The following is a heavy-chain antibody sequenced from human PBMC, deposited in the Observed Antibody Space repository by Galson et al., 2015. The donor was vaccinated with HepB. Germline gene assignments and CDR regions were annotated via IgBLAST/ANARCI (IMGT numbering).Heavy chain of an antibody. CDR2: ISAHSGDT. V-gene: IGHV1-18*04. CDR3: ARDRDYRLDY. J-gene: IGHJ4*02. D-gene: IGHD4/OR15-4a*01. Sequence: SVKVSCKASGYTLTTNGISWVRQAPGQGLEWMGWISAHSGDTKYAQKLQGRVTMTRDTSTSTVYVELRSLRSDDTAAYYCARDRDYRLDYWGQGTLVTVSS. CDR1: GYTLTTNG.